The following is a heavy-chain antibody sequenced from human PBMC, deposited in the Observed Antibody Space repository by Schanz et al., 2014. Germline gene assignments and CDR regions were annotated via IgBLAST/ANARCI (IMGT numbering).Heavy chain of an antibody. D-gene: IGHD3-10*01. CDR1: RFTFSTYA. Sequence: VQLVESGGGLIQPGGSLRLSCAVSRFTFSTYAMHWVRQAPGKGLGWLAVISSDGFNKFYADSVKGRFTISRDNSKNTLYLQMNSLRTEDTAVYYCARGDMVRGVFDYWGQGTLVTVSS. V-gene: IGHV3-30*04. CDR2: ISSDGFNK. J-gene: IGHJ4*02. CDR3: ARGDMVRGVFDY.